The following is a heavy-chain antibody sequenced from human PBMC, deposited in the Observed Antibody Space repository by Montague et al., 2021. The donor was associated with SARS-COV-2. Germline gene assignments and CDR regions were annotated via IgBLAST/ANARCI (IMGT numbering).Heavy chain of an antibody. V-gene: IGHV4-59*01. J-gene: IGHJ3*02. D-gene: IGHD3-9*01. CDR1: GGSITSYY. CDR2: IYYSGST. Sequence: SETRSLTCTVSGGSITSYYWTWIRQHPGKGLEWVGRIYYSGSTNYNPSLKSRVTISVDTSKNQFSLKLSSVTAADTAVYYCARTGLGAYDILTGYTVNAFDMWGQGTMVTVSS. CDR3: ARTGLGAYDILTGYTVNAFDM.